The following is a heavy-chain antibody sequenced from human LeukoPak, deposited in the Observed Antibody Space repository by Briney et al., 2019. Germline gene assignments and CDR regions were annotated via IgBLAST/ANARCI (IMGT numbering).Heavy chain of an antibody. J-gene: IGHJ4*02. Sequence: GGALRLSCAASGFTFSTYAVNWVRQAPGKGLEWVSTISGSGDSTYYADSVKGRFTISRDNSKDTLYLQMSSVRVDDTAVYYCAILNYGSGSYYPYWGQGTLVTVSS. D-gene: IGHD3-10*01. V-gene: IGHV3-23*01. CDR3: AILNYGSGSYYPY. CDR1: GFTFSTYA. CDR2: ISGSGDST.